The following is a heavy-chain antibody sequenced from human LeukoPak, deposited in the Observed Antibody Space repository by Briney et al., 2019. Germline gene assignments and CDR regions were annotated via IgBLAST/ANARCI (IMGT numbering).Heavy chain of an antibody. CDR3: ARSVPYGSGSYYDY. D-gene: IGHD3-10*01. J-gene: IGHJ4*02. Sequence: SETLSLTCTVSGASICSYYWSWIRPPAGKGLEWIGRIYTSGSTNYNPSLKSRVTMSEDRSKNQISLKLSSVTAADTAVYYCARSVPYGSGSYYDYWGQGTLVTVSS. V-gene: IGHV4-4*07. CDR2: IYTSGST. CDR1: GASICSYY.